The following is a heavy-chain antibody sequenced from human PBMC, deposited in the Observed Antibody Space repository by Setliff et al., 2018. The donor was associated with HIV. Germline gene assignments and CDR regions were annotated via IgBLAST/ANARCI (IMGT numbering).Heavy chain of an antibody. CDR1: GYTFTRYG. D-gene: IGHD5-12*01. CDR3: ARGKTWLRFLDY. J-gene: IGHJ4*02. V-gene: IGHV1-18*01. Sequence: GASVKVSCKVSGYTFTRYGITWVRQALGQGLEWVGWMSPYNGDTNYAQSFQGRVTMTRDTSTSTAYMELRSLKSDDTAVYYCARGKTWLRFLDYWGQGTLVTVSS. CDR2: MSPYNGDT.